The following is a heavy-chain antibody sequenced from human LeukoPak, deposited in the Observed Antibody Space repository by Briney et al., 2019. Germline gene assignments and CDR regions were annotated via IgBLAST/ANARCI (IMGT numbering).Heavy chain of an antibody. CDR1: GGSISSYY. Sequence: SETLSLTCTVSGGSISSYYWSWIRQPPGKGLEWIGYIYYSGSTNYNPSLKSRVTISVDTSKNQFSLKLSSVTAADTAVYYCARALIVVVITTGAFDIWGQGTMVTVSS. CDR3: ARALIVVVITTGAFDI. CDR2: IYYSGST. J-gene: IGHJ3*02. D-gene: IGHD3-22*01. V-gene: IGHV4-59*12.